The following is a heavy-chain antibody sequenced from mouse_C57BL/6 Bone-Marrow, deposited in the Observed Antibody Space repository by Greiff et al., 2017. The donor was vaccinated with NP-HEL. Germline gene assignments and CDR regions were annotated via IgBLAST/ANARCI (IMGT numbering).Heavy chain of an antibody. Sequence: QVQLQQPGAELVKPGASVKMSCKASGYTFTSYWITWVKQRPGHGLEWIGDIYPGSGSTNYNETFKSKATLTVDTSSSTAYMQLSSLTSEDSAVYYCARRWLLQGYDAMDYWGQGTSVTVSS. CDR1: GYTFTSYW. CDR2: IYPGSGST. J-gene: IGHJ4*01. V-gene: IGHV1-55*01. D-gene: IGHD2-3*01. CDR3: ARRWLLQGYDAMDY.